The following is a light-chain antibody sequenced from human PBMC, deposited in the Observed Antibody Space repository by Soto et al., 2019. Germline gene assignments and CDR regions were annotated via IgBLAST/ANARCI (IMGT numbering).Light chain of an antibody. CDR2: GAS. V-gene: IGKV3-15*01. Sequence: VMTQSPATLSVSPGERAALSCRASQSVSTNLAWYQQKPGQPPRLLIYGASTRATGIPARFSGSGSGTEFTLTISSLQSEDFAVYYCQQYNNWPITFGQGTRLEIK. CDR3: QQYNNWPIT. J-gene: IGKJ5*01. CDR1: QSVSTN.